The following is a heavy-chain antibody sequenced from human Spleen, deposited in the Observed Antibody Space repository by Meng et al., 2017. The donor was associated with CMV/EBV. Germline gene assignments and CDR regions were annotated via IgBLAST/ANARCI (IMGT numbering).Heavy chain of an antibody. D-gene: IGHD3-16*01. Sequence: SLKISCATSGFNFEDYAMYWVRQAPGKGPEWVSGMSWNGGTIDYADSVKGRFTISRDNAKNTLYLQMSSLRAEDTAVYYCAKQYVNIWGQGTMVTVSS. J-gene: IGHJ3*02. CDR2: MSWNGGTI. CDR1: GFNFEDYA. CDR3: AKQYVNI. V-gene: IGHV3-9*01.